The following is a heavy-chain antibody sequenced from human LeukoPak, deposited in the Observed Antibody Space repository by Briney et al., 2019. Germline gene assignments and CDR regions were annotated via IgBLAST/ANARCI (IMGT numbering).Heavy chain of an antibody. J-gene: IGHJ6*02. CDR1: GGSISSDY. D-gene: IGHD4/OR15-4a*01. V-gene: IGHV4-59*08. CDR2: IYYSGST. CDR3: ARRSMVRTVGYYYGMDV. Sequence: SETLSLTCIVSGGSISSDYWSWIRQSPGKGLEWIGYIYYSGSTNYNPSLKSRATISVDTSKRHFSLRLGSVTAADTAVYYCARRSMVRTVGYYYGMDVWGQGTTVTVSS.